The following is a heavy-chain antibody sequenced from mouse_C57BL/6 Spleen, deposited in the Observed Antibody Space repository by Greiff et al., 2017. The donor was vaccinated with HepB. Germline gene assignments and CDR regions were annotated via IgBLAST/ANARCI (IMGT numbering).Heavy chain of an antibody. V-gene: IGHV1-53*01. CDR2: INPSNGGT. Sequence: LQESGTELVKPGASVKLSCKASGYTFTSYWMHWVKQRPGQGLEWIGNINPSNGGTNYNEKFKSKATLTVDKSSSTAYMQLSSLTSEDSAVYYCARWGAQAYYAMDYWGQGTSVTVSS. CDR1: GYTFTSYW. J-gene: IGHJ4*01. D-gene: IGHD3-2*02. CDR3: ARWGAQAYYAMDY.